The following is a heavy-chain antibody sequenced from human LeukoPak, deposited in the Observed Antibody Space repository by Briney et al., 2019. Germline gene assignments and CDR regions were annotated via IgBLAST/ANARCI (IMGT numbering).Heavy chain of an antibody. CDR1: GGSINSYY. CDR2: IYSSGST. V-gene: IGHV4-4*07. J-gene: IGHJ4*02. CDR3: ARGGKATVVTM. Sequence: SETLSLTCTVSGGSINSYYWSWIRQPAGKGLEWIGRIYSSGSTDYNPSLKSRVSMSVDTSKNQFSLKLTSVTAADTAVYYCARGGKATVVTMWGQGILVTVSS. D-gene: IGHD4-23*01.